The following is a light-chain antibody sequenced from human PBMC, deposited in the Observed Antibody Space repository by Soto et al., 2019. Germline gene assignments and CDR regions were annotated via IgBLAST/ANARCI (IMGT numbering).Light chain of an antibody. J-gene: IGKJ5*01. V-gene: IGKV3-11*01. CDR1: QSVSSY. Sequence: EIVMTQSPVTLSLSPGERATLSCRASQSVSSYLAWYQQNPGQAPRLLIYDASNRATGIPARFSGSGSGTDFTLTISSLEPEDFAVYYCQQRSDWPPITFGQGTRLEI. CDR3: QQRSDWPPIT. CDR2: DAS.